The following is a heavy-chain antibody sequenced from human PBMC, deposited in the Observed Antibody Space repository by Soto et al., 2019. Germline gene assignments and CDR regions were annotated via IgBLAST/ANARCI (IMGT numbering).Heavy chain of an antibody. CDR3: ARHAAKMGWYYFDY. CDR1: GYTFTNYY. D-gene: IGHD2-15*01. Sequence: QVQLVQSGAEVKKPGASVKVSCKTSGYTFTNYYMHWVRQAPGQGLEWMGIINPSGGGTTYAQKFQGRVTMTRDTSTRTVYLDLSSLRSEDPAVYYCARHAAKMGWYYFDYWGQGTLVTVSS. J-gene: IGHJ4*02. CDR2: INPSGGGT. V-gene: IGHV1-46*01.